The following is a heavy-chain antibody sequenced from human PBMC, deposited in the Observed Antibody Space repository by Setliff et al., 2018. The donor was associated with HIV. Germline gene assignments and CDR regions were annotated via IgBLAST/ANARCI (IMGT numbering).Heavy chain of an antibody. D-gene: IGHD6-13*01. J-gene: IGHJ3*02. CDR1: GGTFNTYP. V-gene: IGHV1-69*10. CDR2: IIPILGIA. Sequence: SVKVSCKTSGGTFNTYPIAWVRQAPGQGLEWMGGIIPILGIANYAQKFQGRVTITADESTSTAYMELSSLRSEDTAVYYCARDPAAGYFALDAFDIRGQGTMVTVSS. CDR3: ARDPAAGYFALDAFDI.